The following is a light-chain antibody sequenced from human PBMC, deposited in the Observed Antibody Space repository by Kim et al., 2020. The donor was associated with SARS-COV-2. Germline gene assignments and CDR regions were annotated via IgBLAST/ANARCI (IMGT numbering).Light chain of an antibody. CDR3: SAWDTSLSGWV. Sequence: QAGLTQPPSVSKGLRQTATLTCSGNSNNVGYQGVAWLQHHQGHPPKLVSYRNNNRPSGISERLSASRSGNTASLTITELQPEDEADYYCSAWDTSLSGWVFGGATHLTVL. CDR2: RNN. J-gene: IGLJ3*02. CDR1: SNNVGYQG. V-gene: IGLV10-54*01.